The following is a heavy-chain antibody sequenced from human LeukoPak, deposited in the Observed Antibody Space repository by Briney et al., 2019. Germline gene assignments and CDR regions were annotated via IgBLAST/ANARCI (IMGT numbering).Heavy chain of an antibody. V-gene: IGHV3-23*01. J-gene: IGHJ4*02. CDR3: AKEGALTYYDFWSGYSGDRVAPNPLSS. CDR1: GFTFSSYA. Sequence: TGGSLRLSCAASGFTFSSYAMSWVRQAPGKGLEWVSAISGSGGSTYYADSVKGRFTISRDNSKNTLYLQMNSLRAEDTAVYYCAKEGALTYYDFWSGYSGDRVAPNPLSSWGQGTLVTVSS. CDR2: ISGSGGST. D-gene: IGHD3-3*01.